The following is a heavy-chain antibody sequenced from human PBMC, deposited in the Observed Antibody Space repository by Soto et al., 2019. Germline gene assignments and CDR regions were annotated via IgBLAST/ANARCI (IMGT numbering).Heavy chain of an antibody. CDR1: GGSISSYY. J-gene: IGHJ6*02. D-gene: IGHD3-3*01. CDR3: ARNQGDFWSGYSYYYGMDV. CDR2: IYYSGST. Sequence: SETLSLTCTVSGGSISSYYWSWIRQPPGKGLEWIGYIYYSGSTNYNPSLKSRVTISVDTSKNQFSLKLSSVTAADTAVYYCARNQGDFWSGYSYYYGMDVWGQGTTVTVSS. V-gene: IGHV4-59*01.